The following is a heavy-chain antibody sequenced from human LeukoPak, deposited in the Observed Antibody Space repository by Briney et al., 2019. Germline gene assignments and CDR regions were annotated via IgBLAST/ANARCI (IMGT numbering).Heavy chain of an antibody. V-gene: IGHV3-48*03. CDR2: ISSSGSTI. CDR3: ARGHQYYYGSGSYGGNWFDP. CDR1: GFTYSSYE. D-gene: IGHD3-10*01. Sequence: GGSLRLSCAASGFTYSSYEMNWVRQAPGKGLEWVSYISSSGSTIYYADSVKGRFTISRDNAKNSLYQQMNSLRAEDTAVYYCARGHQYYYGSGSYGGNWFDPWGQGTLVTVSS. J-gene: IGHJ5*02.